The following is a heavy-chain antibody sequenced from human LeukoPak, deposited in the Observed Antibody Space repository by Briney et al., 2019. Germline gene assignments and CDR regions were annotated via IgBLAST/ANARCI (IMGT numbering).Heavy chain of an antibody. V-gene: IGHV4-38-2*02. CDR2: IYHSGST. CDR1: GYSISSGYY. Sequence: SETLSLTCTVSGYSISSGYYWGWIRQPPGKGLEWIGSIYHSGSTYYNPSLKSRVTISVDTSKNQFSLKLSSVTAADTAVYYCARDSESHYYDSSGGAFDIWGQGTMVTVSS. J-gene: IGHJ3*02. D-gene: IGHD3-22*01. CDR3: ARDSESHYYDSSGGAFDI.